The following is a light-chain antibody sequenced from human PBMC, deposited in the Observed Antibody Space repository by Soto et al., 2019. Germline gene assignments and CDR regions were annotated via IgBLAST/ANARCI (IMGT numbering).Light chain of an antibody. CDR1: QSVGNN. V-gene: IGKV3-15*01. J-gene: IGKJ1*01. CDR2: GAS. CDR3: QQCESWPQT. Sequence: EIVMTQSPATLSVSPGEITTLSCRASQSVGNNLAWYQQKPGQAPRLLIHGASTRATGVPARFSGGGSWTEFTLTISSLQSGDFAVYSCQQCESWPQTFGQGTKVDIK.